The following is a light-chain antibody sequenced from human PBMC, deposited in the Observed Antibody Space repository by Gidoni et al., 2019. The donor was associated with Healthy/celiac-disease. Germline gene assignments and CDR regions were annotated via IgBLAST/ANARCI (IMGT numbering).Light chain of an antibody. CDR3: QQFNNYLLT. CDR2: DAF. CDR1: QGISSA. Sequence: AIQLTQSPSSLSASVGDRVTITCRASQGISSALALYQQKPGKAPTLLIYDAFSLESGVPSRFSGSGSGTDFTLTISSLQPEDFAAFYCQQFNNYLLTFGGGTKVEIK. J-gene: IGKJ4*01. V-gene: IGKV1D-13*01.